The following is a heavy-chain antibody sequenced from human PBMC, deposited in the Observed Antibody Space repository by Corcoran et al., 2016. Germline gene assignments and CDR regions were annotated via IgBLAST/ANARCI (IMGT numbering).Heavy chain of an antibody. Sequence: EVQLVESGGGLVKPGGSLRISCAASGFTFSNAWMNWVRQATGKGLEWVGRIKSKTDGGTADTAAPVKGRFIISTEDSINTHYLQINSLKAEDTAIYYCTTNDTSSYPDFWGQGTLVTVSS. CDR1: GFTFSNAW. D-gene: IGHD3-22*01. J-gene: IGHJ4*02. CDR3: TTNDTSSYPDF. V-gene: IGHV3-15*07. CDR2: IKSKTDGGTA.